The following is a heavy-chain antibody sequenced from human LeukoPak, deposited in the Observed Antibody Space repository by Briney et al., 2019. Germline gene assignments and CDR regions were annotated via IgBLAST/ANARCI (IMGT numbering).Heavy chain of an antibody. CDR1: GYTFTGHF. J-gene: IGHJ4*02. Sequence: GASVKVSCSASGYTFTGHFMHMVRQAPGQGHGWKGGIEPKSGGTHYGHKFQGMVTMTRDTSMSTAYMELSRLKADDTAVYCCAREMGVVPTAIPTVDSWGQGTLVTVSS. D-gene: IGHD2-2*02. V-gene: IGHV1-2*02. CDR2: IEPKSGGT. CDR3: AREMGVVPTAIPTVDS.